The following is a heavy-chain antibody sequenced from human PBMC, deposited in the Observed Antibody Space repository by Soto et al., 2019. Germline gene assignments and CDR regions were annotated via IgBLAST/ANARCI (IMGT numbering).Heavy chain of an antibody. CDR1: GYTFTSYA. V-gene: IGHV1-3*01. CDR2: INAGNGNT. CDR3: AREFPYCSGGSCYSAHWFDP. J-gene: IGHJ5*02. D-gene: IGHD2-15*01. Sequence: ASVKVSCKASGYTFTSYAMHWVRQAPGQRLEWMGWINAGNGNTKYSQKFQGRVTITRDTSASTAYMELSSLRSEDTAVYYCAREFPYCSGGSCYSAHWFDPWGQGTLVTSPQ.